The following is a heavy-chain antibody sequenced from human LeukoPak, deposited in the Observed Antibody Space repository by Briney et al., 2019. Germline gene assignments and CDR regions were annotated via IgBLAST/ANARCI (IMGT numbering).Heavy chain of an antibody. V-gene: IGHV1-2*02. Sequence: PGASVKVSCKASGYAFTGYYIHWVRQAPGQGLEWMGWINPNSGATNFAQKFQGRVTMTRDTSISTAYLELSRLRSDDTAVYYCARARGVLRFLEWLLIYWGQGTLVTVSS. D-gene: IGHD3-3*01. CDR3: ARARGVLRFLEWLLIY. CDR1: GYAFTGYY. CDR2: INPNSGAT. J-gene: IGHJ4*02.